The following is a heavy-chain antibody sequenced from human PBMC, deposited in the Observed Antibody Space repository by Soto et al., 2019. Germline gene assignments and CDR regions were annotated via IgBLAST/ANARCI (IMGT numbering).Heavy chain of an antibody. Sequence: PGGSLRLSCAASGFSFGAYAMTWVRQTPGKGLEWVSTVTPTGTFSKYADSVKGRFTISRDNSRNTLYLQMDSLGAEDTAIYYCAIAMAGKWHPFDYWGHGTLVTVSS. CDR1: GFSFGAYA. J-gene: IGHJ4*01. V-gene: IGHV3-23*01. CDR3: AIAMAGKWHPFDY. D-gene: IGHD6-19*01. CDR2: VTPTGTFS.